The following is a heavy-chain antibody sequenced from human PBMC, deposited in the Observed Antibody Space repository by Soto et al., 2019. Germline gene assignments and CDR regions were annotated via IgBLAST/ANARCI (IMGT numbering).Heavy chain of an antibody. Sequence: DVKLVESGGGLVQPGGTLRLSCAASGFILSNFDMHWVRQVKGKGPEWVSFIGVDGDTDYSDSVKGRFTISRENGRDSLYLQMNSLRVGDTAVYFCVRGERRSASGHTWFDSWGHGIQVTVSS. CDR1: GFILSNFD. CDR3: VRGERRSASGHTWFDS. CDR2: IGVDGDT. V-gene: IGHV3-13*01. J-gene: IGHJ5*01. D-gene: IGHD1-26*01.